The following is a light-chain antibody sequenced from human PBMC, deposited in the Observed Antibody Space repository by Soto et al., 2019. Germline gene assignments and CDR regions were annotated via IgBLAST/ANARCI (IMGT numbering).Light chain of an antibody. V-gene: IGLV2-11*01. CDR3: CSYAGHSYVV. CDR1: SSDVGGYNY. J-gene: IGLJ2*01. Sequence: QSALTQPRSVSGSPGQSVTISCTGTSSDVGGYNYVSWYQHHPGKAPKLMVYDVSKRPSGVPDRFSGSKSGNTASLTISGLQAEDEADYYCCSYAGHSYVVFGGGTKLTVL. CDR2: DVS.